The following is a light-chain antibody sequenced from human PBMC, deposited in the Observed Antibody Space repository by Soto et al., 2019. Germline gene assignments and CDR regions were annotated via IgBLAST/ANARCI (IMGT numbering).Light chain of an antibody. CDR2: GAS. Sequence: EIVLTQSPGTLSLSPGERATLSCRASQSVSSSYLAWYQQKPGQAPRLLIYGASIRATGIPDRFSGSGSGTDFTLTISRLEPEDFAVYYCQQYVTSPLTFGGGTKVDTK. V-gene: IGKV3-20*01. J-gene: IGKJ4*01. CDR3: QQYVTSPLT. CDR1: QSVSSSY.